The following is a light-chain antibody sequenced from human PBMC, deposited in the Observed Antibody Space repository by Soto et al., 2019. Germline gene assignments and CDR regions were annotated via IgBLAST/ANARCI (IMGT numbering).Light chain of an antibody. CDR2: DAS. Sequence: EIVLTQSPATLSLSPGERATLSCRASQSVSSYFAWYQQKPGQAPRLLIYDASNRATGIPARFSGSGSGTDFTLTISSLEPEDFAVYYCQQRSNRPLTFGQGTKV. J-gene: IGKJ1*01. CDR1: QSVSSY. CDR3: QQRSNRPLT. V-gene: IGKV3-11*01.